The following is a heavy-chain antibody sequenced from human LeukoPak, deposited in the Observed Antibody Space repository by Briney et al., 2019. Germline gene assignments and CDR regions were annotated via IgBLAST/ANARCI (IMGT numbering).Heavy chain of an antibody. CDR1: GGTFSSYA. Sequence: SVKVSCKASGGTFSSYAISWVRQAPGQGLEWMGGIIPIFGTANYAQKFQGRVTMTRDTSTSTVYMELSSLRSEDTAVYYCARGHSGSYYVSYWGQGTLVTVSS. J-gene: IGHJ4*02. D-gene: IGHD1-26*01. V-gene: IGHV1-69*05. CDR3: ARGHSGSYYVSY. CDR2: IIPIFGTA.